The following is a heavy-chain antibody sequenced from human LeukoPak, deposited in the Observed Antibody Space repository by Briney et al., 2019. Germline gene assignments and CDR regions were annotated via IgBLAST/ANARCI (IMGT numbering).Heavy chain of an antibody. CDR2: IYSDGTT. CDR3: ARGGTTVTTFDY. D-gene: IGHD4-11*01. Sequence: PGGSLRLSCAASGFTFSSYGMHWVRQVPGKGLDWVSIIYSDGTTYYADPVKGRFTISRDNSKNTLFLQMNSLRAEDTAVYYCARGGTTVTTFDYWGQGTLVTVSS. V-gene: IGHV3-53*01. CDR1: GFTFSSYG. J-gene: IGHJ4*02.